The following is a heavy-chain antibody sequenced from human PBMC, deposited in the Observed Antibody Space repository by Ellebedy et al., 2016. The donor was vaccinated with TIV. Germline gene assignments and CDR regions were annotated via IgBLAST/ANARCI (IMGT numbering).Heavy chain of an antibody. CDR1: GGSVSSGTYF. Sequence: SETLSLTXSVSGGSVSSGTYFWSWIRQPPGKGLEFIGSIYYSGNTNYNPSLKSRVTISADTSKNQFSLRLTSVTTTDTAVYYCARDRVPGAYWGQGTLVTVSS. V-gene: IGHV4-61*01. CDR2: IYYSGNT. CDR3: ARDRVPGAY. J-gene: IGHJ4*02. D-gene: IGHD3-3*01.